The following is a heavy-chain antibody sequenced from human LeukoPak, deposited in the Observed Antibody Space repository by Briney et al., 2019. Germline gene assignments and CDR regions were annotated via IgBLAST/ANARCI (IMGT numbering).Heavy chain of an antibody. Sequence: PSETLSLTCTVSGGSISSSSYYWGWIRQPPGTGLEWIGNIFYSGSTYYSPSLKSRVTMSVDTSKNQFSLKHSSVTAADTAIYYCARGENPLNFHIAIIDYWGQGTLVTVSS. D-gene: IGHD6-13*01. CDR1: GGSISSSSYY. CDR3: ARGENPLNFHIAIIDY. V-gene: IGHV4-39*07. J-gene: IGHJ4*02. CDR2: IFYSGST.